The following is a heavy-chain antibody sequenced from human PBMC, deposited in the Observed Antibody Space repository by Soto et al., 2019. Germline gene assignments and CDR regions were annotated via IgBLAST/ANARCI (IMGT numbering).Heavy chain of an antibody. D-gene: IGHD3-10*02. CDR1: GFTFRNYG. Sequence: GGSLRLSCAASGFTFRNYGMHWVRQAPGKGLEWLAVIWYEGSNKYYVDSVKGRFTISRDNSKNTLFLQMNSLRAEDTAVYYCARDVRSRRYDLWGQGTLVTVSS. CDR2: IWYEGSNK. V-gene: IGHV3-33*01. J-gene: IGHJ5*02. CDR3: ARDVRSRRYDL.